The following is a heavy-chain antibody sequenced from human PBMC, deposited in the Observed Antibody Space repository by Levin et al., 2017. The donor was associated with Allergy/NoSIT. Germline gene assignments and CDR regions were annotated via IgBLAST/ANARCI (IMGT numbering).Heavy chain of an antibody. V-gene: IGHV4-34*01. CDR2: INHSGST. D-gene: IGHD4-23*01. CDR1: GGSFSGYY. J-gene: IGHJ4*02. Sequence: SETLSLTCAVYGGSFSGYYWSWIRQPPGKGLEWIGEINHSGSTNYNPSLKSRVTISVDTSKNQFSLKLSSVTAADTAVYYCARIYGGNSGAFDYWGQGTLVTVSS. CDR3: ARIYGGNSGAFDY.